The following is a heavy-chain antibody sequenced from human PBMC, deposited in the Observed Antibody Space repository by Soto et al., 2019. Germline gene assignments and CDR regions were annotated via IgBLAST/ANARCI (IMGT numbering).Heavy chain of an antibody. Sequence: GGSLRPSCAPSGFTLSIYAMTWVRQSPRKGLEWVSSMSRTGDNTYYADSVKGRFTISRDNSKNTLYLQMNSLRAEDTAIYYCAKDQSNSNPLYYFDFWGPGTLVTVSS. V-gene: IGHV3-23*01. CDR2: MSRTGDNT. CDR1: GFTLSIYA. CDR3: AKDQSNSNPLYYFDF. D-gene: IGHD3-22*01. J-gene: IGHJ4*02.